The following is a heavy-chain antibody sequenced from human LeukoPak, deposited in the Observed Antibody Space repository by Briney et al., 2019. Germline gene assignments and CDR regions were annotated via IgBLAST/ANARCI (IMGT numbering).Heavy chain of an antibody. CDR3: AREEQLVGFDP. CDR2: INSDGSST. D-gene: IGHD6-13*01. CDR1: GFTFSSYW. J-gene: IGHJ5*02. Sequence: GGSLRLSCAASGFTFSSYWMHWVRQAPGKGLVWVSRINSDGSSTSYADSVRGRFSISRDNAKNTLYLQMNSLRAEDTAVYYCAREEQLVGFDPWGQGTLVTVSS. V-gene: IGHV3-74*01.